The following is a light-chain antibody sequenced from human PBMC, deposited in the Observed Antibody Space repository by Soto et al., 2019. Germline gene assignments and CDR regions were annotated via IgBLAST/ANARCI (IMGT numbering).Light chain of an antibody. V-gene: IGLV4-60*02. CDR1: SGHSSYI. CDR2: LEGSGSY. J-gene: IGLJ3*02. CDR3: ETLDSNTRV. Sequence: QSVLTQSSSASASLGSSVKLTCTLSSGHSSYIIAWHQQQPGKAPRYLMKLEGSGSYNKGSGVPDRFSGSSSGADRYLTISNPQFEDEAEYYRETLDSNTRVFGGGTKLTVL.